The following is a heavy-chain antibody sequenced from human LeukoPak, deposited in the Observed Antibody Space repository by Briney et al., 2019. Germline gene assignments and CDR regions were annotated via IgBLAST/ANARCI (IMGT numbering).Heavy chain of an antibody. J-gene: IGHJ4*02. D-gene: IGHD3-22*01. V-gene: IGHV1-18*01. CDR2: ISAYNGNT. CDR1: GYTFTSYG. Sequence: ASVKVSCKASGYTFTSYGISWVRQAHGQGLEWMGWISAYNGNTNYAQKLQGRVTMTTDTSTSTAYMELRSLRSDDTAVYYCAREAYYYDSSGYYSDYWGQGTLVTVSS. CDR3: AREAYYYDSSGYYSDY.